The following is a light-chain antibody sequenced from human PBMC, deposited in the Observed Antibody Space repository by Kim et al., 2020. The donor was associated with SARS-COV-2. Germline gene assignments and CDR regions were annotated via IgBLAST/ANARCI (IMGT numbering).Light chain of an antibody. CDR3: QAWDTSTTYV. V-gene: IGLV3-1*01. J-gene: IGLJ1*01. Sequence: SYELTQPPSVSVSPGQTASITCSGDKLGDKHACWYQQKPGQSPVLVIYQDNKQPSGIPERFSGSNSGNTATLTISGTQAMDEADYYCQAWDTSTTYVFGT. CDR2: QDN. CDR1: KLGDKH.